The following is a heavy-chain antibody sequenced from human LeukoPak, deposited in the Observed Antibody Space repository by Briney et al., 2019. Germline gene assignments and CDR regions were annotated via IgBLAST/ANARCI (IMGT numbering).Heavy chain of an antibody. J-gene: IGHJ4*02. CDR3: ARDTLYSSGWYTFDY. D-gene: IGHD6-19*01. Sequence: GRSLRLSCAASGFTFDDYAMHWVRQAPGKGLEWVSGISWNSGSIGYADSVKGRFTISRDNAKNSLYLQMNSLRAADTAVYYCARDTLYSSGWYTFDYWGQGTLVTVSS. CDR2: ISWNSGSI. V-gene: IGHV3-9*01. CDR1: GFTFDDYA.